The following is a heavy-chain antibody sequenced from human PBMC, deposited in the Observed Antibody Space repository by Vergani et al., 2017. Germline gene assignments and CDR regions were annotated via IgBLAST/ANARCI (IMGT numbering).Heavy chain of an antibody. J-gene: IGHJ4*02. Sequence: QVQLVESGGGVVQPGGSLRLSCAASGFTFSSYGMHWVRQAPGKGLEWVAVIWYDGSNKYYADSVKGRFTISRDNSKNTLYLQMNSLRAEDTAVYYCARLRVRGVKAYYFDYWGQGTLVTVSS. D-gene: IGHD3-10*01. V-gene: IGHV3-33*01. CDR1: GFTFSSYG. CDR2: IWYDGSNK. CDR3: ARLRVRGVKAYYFDY.